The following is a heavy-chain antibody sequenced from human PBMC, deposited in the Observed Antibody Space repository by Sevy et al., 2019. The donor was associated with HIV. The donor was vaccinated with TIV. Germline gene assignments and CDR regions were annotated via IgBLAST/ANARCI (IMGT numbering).Heavy chain of an antibody. CDR2: ISGSGGST. D-gene: IGHD4-17*01. Sequence: GGSLRLSCAASGFTFSNYGMSWVRQAPGKGLEWVSAISGSGGSTFYADSVKGRFTISRDNSKDTLYLQMNSLRAEDTAVYYSVKPLVRVFYGDSIFFDYWGQGTLVTVSS. V-gene: IGHV3-23*01. CDR3: VKPLVRVFYGDSIFFDY. J-gene: IGHJ4*02. CDR1: GFTFSNYG.